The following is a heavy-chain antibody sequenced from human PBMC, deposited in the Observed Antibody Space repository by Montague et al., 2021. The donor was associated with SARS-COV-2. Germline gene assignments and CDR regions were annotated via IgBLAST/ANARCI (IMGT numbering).Heavy chain of an antibody. CDR3: AHRIGIAAVSNGVRFDP. CDR2: IYWDDDK. D-gene: IGHD6-13*01. Sequence: PALVKPTQTLTLTCTFSGFSLSTSGVGVGWIRQPPGKALEWLALIYWDDDKRYSPSLKSRLTITKDTSKNQVVLTMTNMDPVDIATYYCAHRIGIAAVSNGVRFDPWGQGTLVTVSS. V-gene: IGHV2-5*02. CDR1: GFSLSTSGVG. J-gene: IGHJ5*02.